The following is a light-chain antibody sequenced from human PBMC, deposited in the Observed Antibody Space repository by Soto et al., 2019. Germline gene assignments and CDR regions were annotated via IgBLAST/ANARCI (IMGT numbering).Light chain of an antibody. CDR1: QSVRSRY. CDR2: GSS. V-gene: IGKV3-20*01. CDR3: QQYGTSPQT. J-gene: IGKJ1*01. Sequence: IGLTQSPGTLSLSPGERATLSCRASQSVRSRYLAWYQQKPGQAPRLLIYGSSSRPPGIPDRVSGSGSGTEFTLTISRLEPEDFAVYYCQQYGTSPQTFGQRTKVDIK.